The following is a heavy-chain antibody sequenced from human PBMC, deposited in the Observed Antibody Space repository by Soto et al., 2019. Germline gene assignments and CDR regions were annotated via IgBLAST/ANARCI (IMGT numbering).Heavy chain of an antibody. CDR3: ASDPYYYASGF. J-gene: IGHJ4*02. D-gene: IGHD3-10*01. Sequence: LSCASSVFSFSDLYVTLIRQAPGKGLECVSKISGDGTTIYYADSVKGRFTVSRDNARNSGYLQMNSLRAEDTALYYCASDPYYYASGFWGQGTLVTVSS. V-gene: IGHV3-11*01. CDR1: VFSFSDLY. CDR2: ISGDGTTI.